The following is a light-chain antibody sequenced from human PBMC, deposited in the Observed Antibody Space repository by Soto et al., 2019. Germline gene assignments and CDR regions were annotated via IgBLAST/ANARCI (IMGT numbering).Light chain of an antibody. CDR3: QVWDSGADHAV. CDR2: DDN. V-gene: IGLV3-21*02. Sequence: YELTQPPSVSVAPGQSARITCGGNNIGSQSVHWYQQKPGQAPVLVVYDDNDRPSGIPERFSGSKSGNTATLSITRVGAGDEADYYCQVWDSGADHAVFGGGTKLTVL. J-gene: IGLJ2*01. CDR1: NIGSQS.